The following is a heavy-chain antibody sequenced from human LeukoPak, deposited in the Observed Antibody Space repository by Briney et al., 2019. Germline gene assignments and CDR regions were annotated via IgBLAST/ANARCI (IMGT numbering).Heavy chain of an antibody. V-gene: IGHV4-39*07. CDR3: AREVLDHIVVVPANNWFDP. Sequence: SETLSLTCTVSGGSISSSSYYWGWIRQPPGKGLEWIGSIYYSGSTYYNPSLKSRVTISVDTSKNQFSLKLSSVTAADTAVYYCAREVLDHIVVVPANNWFDPWGQGTLVTVSS. D-gene: IGHD2-2*01. CDR2: IYYSGST. J-gene: IGHJ5*02. CDR1: GGSISSSSYY.